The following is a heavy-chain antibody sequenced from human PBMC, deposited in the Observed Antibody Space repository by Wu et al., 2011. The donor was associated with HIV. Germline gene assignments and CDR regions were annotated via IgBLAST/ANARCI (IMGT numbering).Heavy chain of an antibody. CDR3: ALDGSGRFDP. V-gene: IGHV1-18*01. Sequence: QVQLVQSGVEVKKPGASVKVSCKASGYSFTTYGISWVRQAPGQGLEWMGWISAHNGDTNYAQKLQGRVTMTTDTSTSTAYMELSSLRSEDTAVYYCALDGSGRFDPVGPGNPGHRLL. J-gene: IGHJ5*02. CDR2: ISAHNGDT. CDR1: GYSFTTYG. D-gene: IGHD3-10*01.